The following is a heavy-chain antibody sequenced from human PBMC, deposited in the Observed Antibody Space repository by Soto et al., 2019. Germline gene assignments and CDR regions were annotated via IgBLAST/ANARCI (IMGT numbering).Heavy chain of an antibody. CDR2: ISGSGGTT. V-gene: IGHV3-23*01. CDR3: AKDSGIAVRDFDY. CDR1: RITFSTYA. Sequence: AGGSLRLSCAASRITFSTYAMSWVRQAPGKGLEWVSAISGSGGTTYYADSVKGRFTISRDNSKNTLYLQMNSLRVEDTAVYYCAKDSGIAVRDFDYWGQGTLVTVSS. D-gene: IGHD6-19*01. J-gene: IGHJ4*02.